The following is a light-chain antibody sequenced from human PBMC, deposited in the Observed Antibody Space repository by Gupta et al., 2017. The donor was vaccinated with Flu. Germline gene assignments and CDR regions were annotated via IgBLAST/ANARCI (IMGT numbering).Light chain of an antibody. J-gene: IGKJ1*01. Sequence: EVVLMQSPGTLPLSPGERATLSCRASQSVSNNYLAWYRQKPGQAPMLLIHGASRRAPGIPDRFSGSGSGTDFTLTISGLETEDFAMYYGQQYGAESWTLGQGTSVEIK. V-gene: IGKV3-20*01. CDR3: QQYGAESWT. CDR2: GAS. CDR1: QSVSNNY.